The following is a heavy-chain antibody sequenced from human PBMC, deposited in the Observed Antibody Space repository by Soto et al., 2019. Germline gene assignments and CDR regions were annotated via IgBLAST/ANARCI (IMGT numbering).Heavy chain of an antibody. D-gene: IGHD3-22*01. V-gene: IGHV1-46*01. Sequence: ASVKVSCKASGYTFTSYYMHWVRQAPGQGLEWMGIINPSGGSTSYAQKFQGRVTMTRDTSTSTVYMELSSLRSEDTAVYYCARVSGNYYYDSSGYHAFDIWGQGTMVTVS. CDR2: INPSGGST. CDR1: GYTFTSYY. J-gene: IGHJ3*02. CDR3: ARVSGNYYYDSSGYHAFDI.